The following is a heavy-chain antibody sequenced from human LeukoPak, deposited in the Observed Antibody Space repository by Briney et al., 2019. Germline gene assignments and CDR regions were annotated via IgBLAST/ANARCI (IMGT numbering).Heavy chain of an antibody. D-gene: IGHD2-15*01. Sequence: PGGSLSLSCAASGFTFNSYWMHWVRQAQGKGVVWVSRINSDGSSTSYADSVKGRFTISRDNAKNTLYLQMNSLRAEDTAVYYCARSVAVVTATFGYWGQGTLVTVSS. J-gene: IGHJ4*02. CDR3: ARSVAVVTATFGY. CDR2: INSDGSST. CDR1: GFTFNSYW. V-gene: IGHV3-74*01.